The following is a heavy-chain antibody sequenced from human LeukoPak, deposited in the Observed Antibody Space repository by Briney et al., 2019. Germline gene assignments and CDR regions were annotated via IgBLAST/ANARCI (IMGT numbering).Heavy chain of an antibody. V-gene: IGHV1-69*13. J-gene: IGHJ4*02. CDR3: ATNFDWLLPFDY. Sequence: SVKVSCKASGGTFSSYAISWVRQAPGQGLEWMGGIIPIFGTANYAQKFQGRVTITADESTSTAYMELSSLRSEDTAVYYCATNFDWLLPFDYWGQGTLVTVSS. CDR1: GGTFSSYA. D-gene: IGHD3-9*01. CDR2: IIPIFGTA.